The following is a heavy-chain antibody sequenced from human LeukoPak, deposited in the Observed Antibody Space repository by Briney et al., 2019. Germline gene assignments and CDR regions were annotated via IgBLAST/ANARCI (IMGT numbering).Heavy chain of an antibody. CDR2: ISSSGSTI. J-gene: IGHJ4*02. V-gene: IGHV3-11*01. CDR3: AKDGIAGADNSHFDN. D-gene: IGHD4-23*01. Sequence: PGGSLRLSCAASGFTFSDYYMSWIRQAPGKGLEWVSYISSSGSTIYYADSVKGRFTISRDNSKNTLYLQMNSLRAEDTAVYYCAKDGIAGADNSHFDNWGQGTLVTVSS. CDR1: GFTFSDYY.